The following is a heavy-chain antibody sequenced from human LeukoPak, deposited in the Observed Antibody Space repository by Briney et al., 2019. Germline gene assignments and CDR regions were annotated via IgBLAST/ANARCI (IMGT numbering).Heavy chain of an antibody. CDR2: IYTSGST. J-gene: IGHJ5*02. CDR1: GGSISSGSYY. Sequence: PSETLSLTCTVSGGSISSGSYYWSWIRQPAGKGLEWIGRIYTSGSTNYNPSLKSRVTISIDTSKNQFSLKLSSVTAADTAVYYCALQQQPDNWFDPWGQGTLVTVSS. V-gene: IGHV4-61*02. D-gene: IGHD6-13*01. CDR3: ALQQQPDNWFDP.